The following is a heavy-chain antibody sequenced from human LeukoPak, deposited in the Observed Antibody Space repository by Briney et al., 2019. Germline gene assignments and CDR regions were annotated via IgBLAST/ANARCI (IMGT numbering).Heavy chain of an antibody. Sequence: ASVKVSCKASGYTFTDYYTHWVRQAPGQGPEWMGWINPNSGGTNYAQKFLGRVTMTGDTSISTAYMELSRLRSDDSAIYFCARCPGITGSPYYNFGMDVWGQGTTVTVSS. CDR3: ARCPGITGSPYYNFGMDV. CDR2: INPNSGGT. J-gene: IGHJ6*02. CDR1: GYTFTDYY. D-gene: IGHD1-1*01. V-gene: IGHV1-2*02.